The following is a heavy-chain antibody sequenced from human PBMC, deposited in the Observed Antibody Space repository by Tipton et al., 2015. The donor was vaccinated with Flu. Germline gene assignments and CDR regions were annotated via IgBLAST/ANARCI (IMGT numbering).Heavy chain of an antibody. CDR2: IYYSGST. Sequence: TLSLTCAVYGGSFSGYYWSWIRQPPGKGLEWIGYIYYSGSTNYNPSLKSRVTISVDTSKNQFSLKLSSVTAADTAVYYCARVAPQGDSSSWYFDYWGQGTLVTVSS. V-gene: IGHV4-59*01. CDR3: ARVAPQGDSSSWYFDY. D-gene: IGHD6-13*01. CDR1: GGSFSGYY. J-gene: IGHJ4*02.